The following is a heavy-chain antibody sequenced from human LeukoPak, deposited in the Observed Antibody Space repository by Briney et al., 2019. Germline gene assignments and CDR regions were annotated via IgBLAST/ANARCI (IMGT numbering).Heavy chain of an antibody. J-gene: IGHJ4*02. D-gene: IGHD3-10*01. CDR1: GGSFSGYY. CDR3: ARDSGTFDY. V-gene: IGHV4-34*01. CDR2: INHSGST. Sequence: SETLSLTCAVYGGSFSGYYWSWIRQPPGKGLEWIGEINHSGSTYYNPSLKSRVTISVDRSKNQFSLNLSSVTAADTAVYCARDSGTFDYWGQGTLVTVSS.